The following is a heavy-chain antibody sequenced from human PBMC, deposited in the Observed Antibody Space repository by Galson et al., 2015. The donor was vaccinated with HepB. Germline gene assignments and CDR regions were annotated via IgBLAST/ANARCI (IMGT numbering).Heavy chain of an antibody. J-gene: IGHJ4*02. D-gene: IGHD6-13*01. Sequence: QSGAEVKKPGESLRISCKGSGYSFTSYWISWVRQMPGKGLEWMGRIDPSDSYTNYSPSFQGHVTISADKSISTAYLQWSSLKASDTAMYYCARHAPLGIAAVGKTLDYWGQGTLVTVSS. CDR1: GYSFTSYW. CDR3: ARHAPLGIAAVGKTLDY. V-gene: IGHV5-10-1*01. CDR2: IDPSDSYT.